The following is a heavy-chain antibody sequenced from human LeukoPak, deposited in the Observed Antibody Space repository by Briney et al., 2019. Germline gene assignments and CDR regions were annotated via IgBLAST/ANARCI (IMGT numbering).Heavy chain of an antibody. Sequence: GGSLRLSCAASGFTLSTYWMSGVGQAPGKGLEGVANIKEDGSRFFYVDSVKGRFTISRDNAKNSLYLQMNSLRAEDTAVYYCARDRGVYYDTSGMAGDWGQGTLVTVSS. CDR1: GFTLSTYW. CDR3: ARDRGVYYDTSGMAGD. V-gene: IGHV3-7*01. J-gene: IGHJ4*02. CDR2: IKEDGSRF. D-gene: IGHD3-22*01.